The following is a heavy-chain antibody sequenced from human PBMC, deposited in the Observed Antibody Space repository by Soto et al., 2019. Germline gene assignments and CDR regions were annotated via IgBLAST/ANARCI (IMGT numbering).Heavy chain of an antibody. Sequence: SETLPLTCTVSGGSINTFYWSWVRQPAGKGLEWIGRIFSSGSTSFNPSLESRVAMSVDTSKNHFSLNLSSVTAADMAVYYCAREGSYSDYNFAQGLHLWSFDFWGQGALGSVCS. V-gene: IGHV4-4*07. J-gene: IGHJ4*02. CDR1: GGSINTFY. CDR2: IFSSGST. D-gene: IGHD5-12*01. CDR3: AREGSYSDYNFAQGLHLWSFDF.